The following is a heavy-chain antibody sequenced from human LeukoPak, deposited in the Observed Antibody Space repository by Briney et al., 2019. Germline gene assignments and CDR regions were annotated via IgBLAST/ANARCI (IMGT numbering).Heavy chain of an antibody. CDR3: ARDQGVGYYYDSSGLMDV. CDR2: INPNSGGT. V-gene: IGHV1-2*02. D-gene: IGHD3-22*01. CDR1: GYTFTGYY. Sequence: ASVKASCKASGYTFTGYYMHWVRQAPGQGLEWMGWINPNSGGTNYAQKFQGRVTMTRDTSVTTAYMDLSSLRSEDTAVYYCARDQGVGYYYDSSGLMDVWGKGTTVTVSS. J-gene: IGHJ6*03.